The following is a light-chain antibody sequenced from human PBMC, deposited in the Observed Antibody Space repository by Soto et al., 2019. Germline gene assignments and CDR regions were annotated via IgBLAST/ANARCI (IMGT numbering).Light chain of an antibody. CDR1: QGISKY. Sequence: DIQMTQSPSSLSASVGDRVTITCRASQGISKYIAWFQQKPGKAPKPLIYATSRLQSGVPTKFSGSGSGTDFTLTISSLQPDDFATYYCQQYNSYPRTFGQGTKLG. V-gene: IGKV1-16*02. CDR2: ATS. CDR3: QQYNSYPRT. J-gene: IGKJ2*01.